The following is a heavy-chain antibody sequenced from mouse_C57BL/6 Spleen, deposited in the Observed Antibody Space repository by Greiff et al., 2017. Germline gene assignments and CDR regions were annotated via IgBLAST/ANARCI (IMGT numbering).Heavy chain of an antibody. V-gene: IGHV1-26*01. CDR3: ARSPTYYYGSSSGY. CDR1: GYTFTDYY. D-gene: IGHD1-1*01. CDR2: INPNNGGT. Sequence: VQLQQSGPELVKPGASVKISCKASGYTFTDYYMNWVKQSHGKSLEWIGDINPNNGGTSYNQKFKGKATLTVDKSSSTAYMELRSLTSEDSAVYYCARSPTYYYGSSSGYWGQGTTLTVSS. J-gene: IGHJ2*01.